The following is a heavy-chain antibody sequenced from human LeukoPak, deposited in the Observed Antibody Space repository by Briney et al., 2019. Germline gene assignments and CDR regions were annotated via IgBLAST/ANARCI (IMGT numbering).Heavy chain of an antibody. CDR2: IIPIFGTA. V-gene: IGHV1-69*13. D-gene: IGHD2-21*02. Sequence: ASVKVSCKASGGTFSSYAISWVRQAPGQGLEWMGGIIPIFGTANYAQKFQGRVTITADESTSTAYMELSSLRSEDTAVYYCARSQCGGDCHSGYWGQGTLVTVSS. J-gene: IGHJ4*02. CDR1: GGTFSSYA. CDR3: ARSQCGGDCHSGY.